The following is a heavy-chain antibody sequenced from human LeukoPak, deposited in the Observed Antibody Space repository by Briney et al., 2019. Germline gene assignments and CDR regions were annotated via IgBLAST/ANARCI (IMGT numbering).Heavy chain of an antibody. Sequence: PGGSLRLSCAASGFTFSSYDMTWVRQAPGKGLEWVSGIIGGAGGTYYADSVKGRFTISRDNSKNTLHLQMNSLRDDDTAVYYCAKGGSSWSEFDYWGQGTLVTVSS. V-gene: IGHV3-23*01. CDR1: GFTFSSYD. J-gene: IGHJ4*02. CDR3: AKGGSSWSEFDY. D-gene: IGHD6-13*01. CDR2: IIGGAGGT.